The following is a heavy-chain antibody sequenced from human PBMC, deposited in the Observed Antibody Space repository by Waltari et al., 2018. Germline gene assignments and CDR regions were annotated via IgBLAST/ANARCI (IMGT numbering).Heavy chain of an antibody. CDR1: GGSIRSSSYY. V-gene: IGHV4-39*07. J-gene: IGHJ4*02. D-gene: IGHD2-2*01. CDR2: IYYSGST. Sequence: QLQLQESGPGLVKPSATLSLPCTVSGGSIRSSSYYWGWNRQPPGKGLEWIGSIYYSGSTYYNPSLKSRVTISVDTSKNQFSLKLSSVTAADTAVYYCARVAVVVPAAIDYWGQGTLVTVSS. CDR3: ARVAVVVPAAIDY.